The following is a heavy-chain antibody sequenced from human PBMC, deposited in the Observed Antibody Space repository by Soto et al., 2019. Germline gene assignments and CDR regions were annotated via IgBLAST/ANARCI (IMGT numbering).Heavy chain of an antibody. CDR2: IYPGDSDT. CDR1: GYSFTSYW. Sequence: PGESLKISCKGSGYSFTSYWIGWVRQMPGKGLEWMGIIYPGDSDTRYSPSFQGQVTISADKSISTAYLQWSSLKASDTAMYYCARGIAVAGTIRGLPPTADYWGQGTLVTVSS. J-gene: IGHJ4*02. D-gene: IGHD6-19*01. V-gene: IGHV5-51*01. CDR3: ARGIAVAGTIRGLPPTADY.